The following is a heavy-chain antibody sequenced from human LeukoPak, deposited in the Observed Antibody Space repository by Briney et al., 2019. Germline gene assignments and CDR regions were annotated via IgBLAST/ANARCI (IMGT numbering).Heavy chain of an antibody. CDR1: GGSISSSSYY. D-gene: IGHD3-9*01. J-gene: IGHJ4*02. V-gene: IGHV4-39*01. CDR3: ARQGILTCYYLVDY. CDR2: IYYSGST. Sequence: SETLSLTCTVSGGSISSSSYYWGWIRQPPGKGLEWIGSIYYSGSTYYNPSLKSRVTISVDTSKNQFSLKLSSVTAADTAVYYCARQGILTCYYLVDYWGQGTLFTVSS.